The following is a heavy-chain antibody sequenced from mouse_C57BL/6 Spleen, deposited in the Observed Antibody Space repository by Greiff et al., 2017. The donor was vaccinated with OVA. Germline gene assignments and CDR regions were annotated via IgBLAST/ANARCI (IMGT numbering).Heavy chain of an antibody. J-gene: IGHJ3*01. CDR2: ISSGSSTT. CDR1: GFTFSDYG. D-gene: IGHD4-1*01. Sequence: EVKLMESGGGLVKPGGSLKLSCAASGFTFSDYGMHWVRQAPEKGLEWVAYISSGSSTTYYADKVKGRFTISRDNAKNTLFLQMTSLRSEDTAMYYCARPNWDWFAYWGQGTLVTVSA. V-gene: IGHV5-17*01. CDR3: ARPNWDWFAY.